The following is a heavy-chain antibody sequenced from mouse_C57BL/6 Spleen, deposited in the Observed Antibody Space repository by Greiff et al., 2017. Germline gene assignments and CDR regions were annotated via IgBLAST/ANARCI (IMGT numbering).Heavy chain of an antibody. J-gene: IGHJ4*01. CDR1: GYTFTSYW. CDR3: ARGGTVVATRWNAMDY. V-gene: IGHV1-69*01. D-gene: IGHD1-1*01. CDR2: IDPSDSYT. Sequence: VQLQQPGAELVMPGASVKLSCKASGYTFTSYWMHWVKQRPGQGLEWIGEIDPSDSYTNYNQKLKGKSTLTVDKTSSTAYMQLSSLTSEDSAVYYCARGGTVVATRWNAMDYWGQGTSVTVSS.